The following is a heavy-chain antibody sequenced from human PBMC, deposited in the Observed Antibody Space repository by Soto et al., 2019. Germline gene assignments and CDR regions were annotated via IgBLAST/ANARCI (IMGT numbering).Heavy chain of an antibody. J-gene: IGHJ6*02. CDR1: RFPFSNAW. Sequence: EGQLVESAGCLVKPGGSLRLSCAASRFPFSNAWMSWARQVPGKGLEWVGRVKSNADGGATHYAAPVKGRFIISRDDSKNTLYLQMNSLKIDDTAVYYCNDGMGVWGQGTTVTVSS. V-gene: IGHV3-15*05. CDR2: VKSNADGGAT. CDR3: NDGMGV.